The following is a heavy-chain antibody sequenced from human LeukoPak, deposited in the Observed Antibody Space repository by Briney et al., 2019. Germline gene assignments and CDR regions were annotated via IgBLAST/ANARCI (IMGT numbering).Heavy chain of an antibody. D-gene: IGHD3-22*01. CDR1: GFTFSSYA. J-gene: IGHJ4*02. V-gene: IGHV3-30-3*01. CDR2: IRYDGSNK. CDR3: ARDRMDYYDSSGYFDY. Sequence: GGSLRLSCAASGFTFSSYAMHWVRQAPGKGPEWVAVIRYDGSNKYYADSVKGRFTISRDKSKNTLYLQMNSLRAEDTAVYYCARDRMDYYDSSGYFDYWGQGTLVTVSS.